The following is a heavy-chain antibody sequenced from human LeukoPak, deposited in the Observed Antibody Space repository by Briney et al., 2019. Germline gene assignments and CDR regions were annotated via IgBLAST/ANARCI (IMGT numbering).Heavy chain of an antibody. J-gene: IGHJ6*02. CDR3: ARDSVVVAASYYGMDV. Sequence: ASVKVSCKASGYTFTSYAMHWVRQAPGQRLEWMGWINAGNGNTKYSQKFQGRVTITRDTSASTAYMELSSLRSEDTAVYYCARDSVVVAASYYGMDVWGQGTTVTVSS. CDR1: GYTFTSYA. V-gene: IGHV1-3*01. CDR2: INAGNGNT. D-gene: IGHD2-15*01.